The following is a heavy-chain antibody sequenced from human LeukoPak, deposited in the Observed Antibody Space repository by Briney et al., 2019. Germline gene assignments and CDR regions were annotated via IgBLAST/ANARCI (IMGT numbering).Heavy chain of an antibody. CDR1: GFTFSSFW. CDR2: INTDGSST. D-gene: IGHD2-15*01. CDR3: APRIGYFCGGSCSV. J-gene: IGHJ4*02. Sequence: GGSLRLSCAASGFTFSSFWMHWVRQAPGKGLVWVSRINTDGSSTNYADSVKGRFTISRDNAKNTLFLQMNSLRADDTAVYYCAPRIGYFCGGSCSVWGQGTLVTVSS. V-gene: IGHV3-74*01.